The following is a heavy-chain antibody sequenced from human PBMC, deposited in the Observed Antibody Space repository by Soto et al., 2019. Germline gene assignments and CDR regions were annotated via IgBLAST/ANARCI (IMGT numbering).Heavy chain of an antibody. CDR1: GYTLTVYC. CDR3: AKDRGLGGMDV. D-gene: IGHD3-10*01. CDR2: INPNTGGT. V-gene: IGHV1-2*04. J-gene: IGHJ6*02. Sequence: ASVKVSCKASGYTLTVYCMHWVLQCPLQGLDGMGCINPNTGGTNYAQKFQGWVTMTRDTSISTIYMELSRLKSDDTAVYYCAKDRGLGGMDVWGQGTTVTVSS.